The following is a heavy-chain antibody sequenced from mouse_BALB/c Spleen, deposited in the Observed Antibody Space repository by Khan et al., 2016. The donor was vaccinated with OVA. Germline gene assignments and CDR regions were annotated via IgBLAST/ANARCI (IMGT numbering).Heavy chain of an antibody. CDR3: AGAFYVGAWFAY. CDR2: IWAGGST. J-gene: IGHJ3*01. Sequence: QVQLKQSGPGLVAPSQTLSITCTVSGFSLTSYGVHWVRQPPGKGLEWLGVIWAGGSTNHNSALMSRLSISKDNSKSQVFLKMNSLQTDDTAMYYCAGAFYVGAWFAYWGQGTLVTVSA. CDR1: GFSLTSYG. V-gene: IGHV2-9*02. D-gene: IGHD2-12*01.